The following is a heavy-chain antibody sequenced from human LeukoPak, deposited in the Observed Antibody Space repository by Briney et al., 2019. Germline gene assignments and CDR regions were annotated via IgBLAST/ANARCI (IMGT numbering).Heavy chain of an antibody. CDR3: ARVNLILASHAFDI. D-gene: IGHD3-3*02. V-gene: IGHV4-30-2*01. CDR1: GGSTTGGGYP. J-gene: IGHJ3*02. CDR2: IYHSGST. Sequence: PSQTLSPTGAVSGGSTTGGGYPGSWIRQPPGRGLEWFGYIYHSGSTYYNSSLKSRVTISVDRSKNQFSLKPSSVTAADTAVYYWARVNLILASHAFDIWGQGTMVTVSS.